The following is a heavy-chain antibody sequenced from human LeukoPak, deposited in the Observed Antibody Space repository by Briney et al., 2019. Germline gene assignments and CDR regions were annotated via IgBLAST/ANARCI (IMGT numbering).Heavy chain of an antibody. Sequence: ASVKVSCKASGYTFTGYYMHWVRQAPGQGLEWMGWINPNSGGTNYAQKFQGRFTMTRDTSISTAYMELSRLRSDDTAVYYCARDLGTYYYDFDYWGQGTLVTVSS. J-gene: IGHJ4*02. CDR3: ARDLGTYYYDFDY. D-gene: IGHD3-10*01. CDR1: GYTFTGYY. CDR2: INPNSGGT. V-gene: IGHV1-2*02.